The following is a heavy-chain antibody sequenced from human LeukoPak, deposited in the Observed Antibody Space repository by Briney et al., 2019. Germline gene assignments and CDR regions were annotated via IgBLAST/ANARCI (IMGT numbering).Heavy chain of an antibody. Sequence: SETLSLTCTVSGDSISRSTYYWAWIRQPPGKGLEWIGSVYYGRSPYFNTSLESRATISVDTSKNHFSLKMSSVTAADTAVYYCARSSGTGTFSYWGQGTLVTVSS. J-gene: IGHJ4*02. CDR2: VYYGRSP. CDR1: GDSISRSTYY. V-gene: IGHV4-39*02. CDR3: ARSSGTGTFSY. D-gene: IGHD6-25*01.